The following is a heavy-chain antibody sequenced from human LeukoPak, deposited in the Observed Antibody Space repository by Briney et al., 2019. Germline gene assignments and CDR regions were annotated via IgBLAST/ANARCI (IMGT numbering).Heavy chain of an antibody. V-gene: IGHV3-53*01. CDR3: ARGDDSGYYDYFDY. J-gene: IGHJ4*02. Sequence: GGSLRLSCVASGFAVGSNYMSWVRQAPGKGLEWVSTIYTGGNTYYAASVKGRFTISRDFSKNTVFLHMNSLRAEDTAMYYCARGDDSGYYDYFDYWGQGALVTVSS. D-gene: IGHD3-22*01. CDR2: IYTGGNT. CDR1: GFAVGSNY.